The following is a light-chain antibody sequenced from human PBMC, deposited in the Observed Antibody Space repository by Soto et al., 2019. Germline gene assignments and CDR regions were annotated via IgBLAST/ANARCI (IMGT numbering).Light chain of an antibody. CDR3: QQYGSSPT. CDR1: QSVSSN. J-gene: IGKJ1*01. Sequence: EIVMPQSPATLSVSPGERATLSCRASQSVSSNLAWYQQKPCQAPRLLIYGASSRATGIPDRFSGSGSGTDFTLTISRLEPEDFAVYYCQQYGSSPTFGQGTEVDI. V-gene: IGKV3-20*01. CDR2: GAS.